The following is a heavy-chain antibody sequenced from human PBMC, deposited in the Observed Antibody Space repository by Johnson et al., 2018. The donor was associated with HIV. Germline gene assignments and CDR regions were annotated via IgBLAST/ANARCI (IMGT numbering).Heavy chain of an antibody. Sequence: MLLVESGGGVVQPGRSLRLSCTSAFSFSGYAMHWVRQAPGKGLEWVAVVSYDASNKYYADSVKGRFTISRDNSKNTVFLQMDSLRGEDTADYYCARDPGNGGRPFDAFDIWGQGTMVTVSS. CDR2: VSYDASNK. J-gene: IGHJ3*02. CDR3: ARDPGNGGRPFDAFDI. V-gene: IGHV3-30*04. D-gene: IGHD4-23*01. CDR1: AFSFSGYA.